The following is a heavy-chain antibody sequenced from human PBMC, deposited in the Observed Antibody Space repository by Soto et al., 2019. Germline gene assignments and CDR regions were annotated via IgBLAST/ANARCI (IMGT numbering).Heavy chain of an antibody. J-gene: IGHJ4*02. V-gene: IGHV3-23*01. CDR1: GFTFSSYA. CDR2: ISGSGGST. Sequence: GGALRLSCAASGFTFSSYAMSWVRQAPGKGLEWVSAISGSGGSTYYVDSVKGRFTISRDNSKNTLYLQMNSLRAEDTAVYYCAKISYDSSVGYFDYWGKGTLVTVSS. CDR3: AKISYDSSVGYFDY. D-gene: IGHD3-22*01.